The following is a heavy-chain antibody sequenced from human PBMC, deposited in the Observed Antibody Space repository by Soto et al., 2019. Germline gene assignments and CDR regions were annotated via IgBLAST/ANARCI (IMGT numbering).Heavy chain of an antibody. J-gene: IGHJ6*02. Sequence: GESLKISCKVSGYSFTSYWISWVRQMPGKGLEWMGRIDPSDSYTNYSPSFQGHVTISADKSISTAYLQWSSLKASDTAMYYCARPSTGPYYYYGMDVWGQGTTVTVSS. CDR3: ARPSTGPYYYYGMDV. V-gene: IGHV5-10-1*01. CDR2: IDPSDSYT. CDR1: GYSFTSYW.